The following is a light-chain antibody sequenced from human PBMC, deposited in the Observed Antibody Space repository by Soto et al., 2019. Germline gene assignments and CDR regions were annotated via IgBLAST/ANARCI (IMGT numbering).Light chain of an antibody. CDR3: SSYAGSSLIV. CDR2: EVS. J-gene: IGLJ1*01. V-gene: IGLV2-8*01. CDR1: SSDVGGYNY. Sequence: QSALTQPPSASGSPGQSVTISCTGTSSDVGGYNYVSWYQQHPGKAPKLMIYEVSKRPSGVPDRFSGSKSGNTASLTASGLQAEDEADYYCSSYAGSSLIVFGTGTKVTVL.